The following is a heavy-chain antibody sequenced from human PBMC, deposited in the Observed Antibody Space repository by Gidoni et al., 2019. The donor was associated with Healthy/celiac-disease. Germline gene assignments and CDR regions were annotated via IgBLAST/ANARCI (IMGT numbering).Heavy chain of an antibody. CDR2: INHSGST. CDR1: GGSFSCSY. D-gene: IGHD3-3*01. Sequence: QVQLQQWGAGLLKPSETLSLTCAVYGGSFSCSYWRWLRQPPGKGLEWIWEINHSGSTNYNTSRKSRVTIAVETAKKQVSMKLSYVTAADTAVYYWARLPMTIPVRYYYYGMDVWGQGTTVTVSS. J-gene: IGHJ6*02. V-gene: IGHV4-34*01. CDR3: ARLPMTIPVRYYYYGMDV.